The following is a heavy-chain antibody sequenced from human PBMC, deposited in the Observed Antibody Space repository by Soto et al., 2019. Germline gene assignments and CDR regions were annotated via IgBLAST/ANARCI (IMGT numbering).Heavy chain of an antibody. CDR1: GYTFTSYG. V-gene: IGHV1-18*01. CDR3: ARGLQLWVDFDY. J-gene: IGHJ4*02. D-gene: IGHD5-18*01. Sequence: ASVKVSCKASGYTFTSYGISWVRQAPGQGLEWMGWISAYNGNTNYAQKLQGRVTMTTDTSISTAYMELSRLRSDDTAVYYCARGLQLWVDFDYWGQGTLVTVSS. CDR2: ISAYNGNT.